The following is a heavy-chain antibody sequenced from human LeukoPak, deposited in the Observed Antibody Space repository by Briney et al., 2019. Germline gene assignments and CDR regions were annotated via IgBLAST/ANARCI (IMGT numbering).Heavy chain of an antibody. V-gene: IGHV1-18*01. J-gene: IGHJ4*02. CDR2: ISAYNGNT. CDR1: SYTFTSYG. CDR3: AREFARYCSGGSCYSFAY. Sequence: ASVKVSCKASSYTFTSYGISWVRQAPGQGLEWMGWISAYNGNTNYAQKLQGRVTMTTDTSTSTAYMELRSLRSDDTAVYYCAREFARYCSGGSCYSFAYWGQGTLVTVSS. D-gene: IGHD2-15*01.